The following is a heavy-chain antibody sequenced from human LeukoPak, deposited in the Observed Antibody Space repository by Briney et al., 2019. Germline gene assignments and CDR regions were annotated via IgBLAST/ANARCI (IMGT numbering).Heavy chain of an antibody. V-gene: IGHV4-59*01. J-gene: IGHJ6*02. D-gene: IGHD2-2*01. CDR1: GGSISSYY. Sequence: SETLSLTCTVSGGSISSYYWSWIRQPPGKGLEWIGYIYYSGSTNYNPSLKSRVTISVDTSKNQFSLKLSSVTAADTAVYYCARDYDVPAATYYYYYGMDVWGQGTTVTVSS. CDR3: ARDYDVPAATYYYYYGMDV. CDR2: IYYSGST.